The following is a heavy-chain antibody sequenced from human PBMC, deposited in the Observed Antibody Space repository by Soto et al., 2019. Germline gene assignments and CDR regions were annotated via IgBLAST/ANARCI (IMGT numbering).Heavy chain of an antibody. D-gene: IGHD3-10*01. V-gene: IGHV4-61*01. CDR3: ARGVGFGYYYYHMDL. Sequence: SETLSLTCTVSGDSVTSVSDYWSWIRQPPGKGLEWIGYIYYSGSADYNPSLGSRVTISIDTSKNQFSLKLTSVTAADTAVYYCARGVGFGYYYYHMDLWGQGTTVTAP. J-gene: IGHJ6*02. CDR2: IYYSGSA. CDR1: GDSVTSVSDY.